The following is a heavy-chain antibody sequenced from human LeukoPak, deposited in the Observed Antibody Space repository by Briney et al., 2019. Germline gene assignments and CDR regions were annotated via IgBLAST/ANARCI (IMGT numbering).Heavy chain of an antibody. J-gene: IGHJ4*02. Sequence: ASVKVSCKVSGYTLTELSMHWVRQAPGQGLEWMGWISAYNGNTNYAQKLQGRVTMTTDTSTSTAYMELRSLRSDDTAVYYCARVISHGTTVTDFDYWGQGTLVTVSS. CDR1: GYTLTELS. CDR2: ISAYNGNT. D-gene: IGHD4-17*01. CDR3: ARVISHGTTVTDFDY. V-gene: IGHV1-18*01.